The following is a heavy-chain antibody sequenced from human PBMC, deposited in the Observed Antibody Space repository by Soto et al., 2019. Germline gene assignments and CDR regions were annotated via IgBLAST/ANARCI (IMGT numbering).Heavy chain of an antibody. Sequence: QVQLVQSGAEVKKPGSSVKVSCKASGGTFSSFTISWVRQAPGQGLEWMGGIIPIYGTANYAQKFQGRVTITADASTRPAYMELSNLRSEDTAVYYCAKDRRADWESYYYYAMDVWGQGTTVTVSS. CDR3: AKDRRADWESYYYYAMDV. V-gene: IGHV1-69*01. D-gene: IGHD1-26*01. CDR1: GGTFSSFT. J-gene: IGHJ6*02. CDR2: IIPIYGTA.